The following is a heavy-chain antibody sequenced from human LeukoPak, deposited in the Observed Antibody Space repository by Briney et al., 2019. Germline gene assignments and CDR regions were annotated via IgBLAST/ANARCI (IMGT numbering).Heavy chain of an antibody. CDR2: IYSGSTT. CDR3: ARETGDDAFDI. Sequence: GGSLRLSCAASGFTVSSNYMSWVRQAPGKGLEWVSVIYSGSTTYYADSVKGRFTISKDNSKKTLYLQMNSLRAEDTAVYYCARETGDDAFDIWGQGTMVTVSS. D-gene: IGHD7-27*01. V-gene: IGHV3-66*01. J-gene: IGHJ3*02. CDR1: GFTVSSNY.